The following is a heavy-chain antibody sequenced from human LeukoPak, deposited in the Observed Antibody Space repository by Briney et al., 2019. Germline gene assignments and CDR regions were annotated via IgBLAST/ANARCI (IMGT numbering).Heavy chain of an antibody. CDR3: ATRGGRRDYYYDSSGYYFDY. J-gene: IGHJ4*02. Sequence: ASVKVSCKVSGYTLTELSMHWVRQAPGKGLEWMGGFDPEDGETIYAQKFQGRVTMTEDTSTDTAYMELSSLRSEDTAVYYCATRGGRRDYYYDSSGYYFDYWGQGTLVTVSS. D-gene: IGHD3-22*01. CDR2: FDPEDGET. V-gene: IGHV1-24*01. CDR1: GYTLTELS.